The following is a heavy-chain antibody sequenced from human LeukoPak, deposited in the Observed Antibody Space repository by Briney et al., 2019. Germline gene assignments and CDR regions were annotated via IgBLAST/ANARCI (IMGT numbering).Heavy chain of an antibody. D-gene: IGHD3-10*01. Sequence: PSETLSLTCAVYGGSFSGNNWSWIRQPPGKGLEWIGEINHSGSTNYNPSLKSRVTISVDTSKNQFSLKLSSVTAADTAVYYCARHLIWFGNRGLKADAFDIWGQGTMVTVSS. CDR2: INHSGST. CDR3: ARHLIWFGNRGLKADAFDI. CDR1: GGSFSGNN. V-gene: IGHV4-34*01. J-gene: IGHJ3*02.